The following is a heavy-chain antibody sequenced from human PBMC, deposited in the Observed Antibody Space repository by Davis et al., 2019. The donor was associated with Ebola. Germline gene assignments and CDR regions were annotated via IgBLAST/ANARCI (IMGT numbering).Heavy chain of an antibody. V-gene: IGHV3-73*01. J-gene: IGHJ4*02. CDR3: TRLQGAAAGMGY. CDR2: IRSKANSYAT. Sequence: PGGSLRLSCAASGFTFSGSAMHWVRQASGKGLEWVGRIRSKANSYATAYAASVKGRFTISRDDSKNTAYLQMNSLKTEDTAVYYCTRLQGAAAGMGYWGQGTLVTVSS. CDR1: GFTFSGSA. D-gene: IGHD6-13*01.